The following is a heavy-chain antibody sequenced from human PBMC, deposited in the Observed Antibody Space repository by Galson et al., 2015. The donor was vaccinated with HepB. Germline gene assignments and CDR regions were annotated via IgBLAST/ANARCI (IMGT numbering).Heavy chain of an antibody. Sequence: SLRLSCAASGFTFRSYSMNWVREAPGKGLEWVSSISSSSSYISYADSVKGRFTISRDNAKNSLYLQMNSLRAEDTAVYYCARTAYSSGWYSSYYYYGMDVWGQGTTVTVSS. CDR1: GFTFRSYS. D-gene: IGHD6-19*01. CDR3: ARTAYSSGWYSSYYYYGMDV. CDR2: ISSSSSYI. J-gene: IGHJ6*02. V-gene: IGHV3-21*01.